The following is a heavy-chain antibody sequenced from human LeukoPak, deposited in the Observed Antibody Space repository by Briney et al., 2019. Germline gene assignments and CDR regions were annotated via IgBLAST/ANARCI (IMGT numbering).Heavy chain of an antibody. Sequence: GGSLRLSCSASGFTFSSYAMHWVRQAPGKGLEYVSTISSNGDSTYYADSVKGRFTISRDNSKNTLYLQMNSLRAEDTAVYYCAKDWATYYYDSSGYYGSDYWGQGTLVTVSS. CDR2: ISSNGDST. V-gene: IGHV3-64*04. CDR3: AKDWATYYYDSSGYYGSDY. J-gene: IGHJ4*02. D-gene: IGHD3-22*01. CDR1: GFTFSSYA.